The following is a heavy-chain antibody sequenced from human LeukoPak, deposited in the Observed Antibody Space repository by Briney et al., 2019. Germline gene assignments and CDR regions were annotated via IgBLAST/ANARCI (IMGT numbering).Heavy chain of an antibody. Sequence: PGGSLRLSCGASGLTFSTYSMNWVRQAPGKGLEWVSYISSDSGARYYADSVKGRFTISRDNAKNSLYLQMNSLRAEDTAVYYCASGRGYSYGFDYWGQGTLVTVSS. J-gene: IGHJ4*02. CDR1: GLTFSTYS. CDR2: ISSDSGAR. D-gene: IGHD5-18*01. V-gene: IGHV3-48*01. CDR3: ASGRGYSYGFDY.